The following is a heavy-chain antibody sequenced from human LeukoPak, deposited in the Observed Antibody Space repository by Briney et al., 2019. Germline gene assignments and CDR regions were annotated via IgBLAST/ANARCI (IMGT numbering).Heavy chain of an antibody. V-gene: IGHV5-10-1*01. D-gene: IGHD5-12*01. CDR2: IDPRDSYT. CDR3: ATGASKVATDFANY. Sequence: GESLKISCQASGYSFSNYWISWVRQMPGKGLEWMGRIDPRDSYTKYSPSFEGHVTISVDKSSTTAFLQWNSLKASDSAVYYCATGASKVATDFANYWGQGTQVAVFS. J-gene: IGHJ4*02. CDR1: GYSFSNYW.